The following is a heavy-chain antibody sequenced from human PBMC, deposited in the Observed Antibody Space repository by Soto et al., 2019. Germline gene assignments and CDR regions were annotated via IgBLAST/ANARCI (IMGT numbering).Heavy chain of an antibody. CDR3: ARRGSGHTFDY. CDR2: IYEGATT. V-gene: IGHV4-39*01. CDR1: GASISRTGFH. J-gene: IGHJ4*02. Sequence: QLQLQESGPGLVKPSETLSLTCAVSGASISRTGFHCGWIRQPPGQGLEWIVSIYEGATTFYNSSLKSRVTISADTSKSHFSLKLSSVTAADTAVYYCARRGSGHTFDYWGQGTLVTVSS. D-gene: IGHD3-10*01.